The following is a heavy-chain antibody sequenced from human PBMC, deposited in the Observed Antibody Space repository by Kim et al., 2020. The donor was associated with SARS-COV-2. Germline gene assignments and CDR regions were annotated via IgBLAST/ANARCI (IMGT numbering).Heavy chain of an antibody. Sequence: KSRVTISVDTSKNQFSLKLSSVTAAETAVYYCARDKSTVTTSPYYYGMDVWGQGTTVTVSS. J-gene: IGHJ6*02. V-gene: IGHV4-31*02. D-gene: IGHD4-17*01. CDR3: ARDKSTVTTSPYYYGMDV.